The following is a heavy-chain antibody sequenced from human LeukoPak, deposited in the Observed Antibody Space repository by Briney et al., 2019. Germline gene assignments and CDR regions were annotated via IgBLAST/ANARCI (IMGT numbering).Heavy chain of an antibody. CDR1: GFTFSSYA. D-gene: IGHD3-9*01. Sequence: GGSLRLSRAASGFTFSSYAMHWVRQAPGKGLEWVAVISHDGSNKYYADSVKGRFTISRDNSRNTLSLQMNSLRAEDTAVYYCAKDHLDWGSSFDYWGQGTLVTVSS. CDR3: AKDHLDWGSSFDY. CDR2: ISHDGSNK. J-gene: IGHJ4*02. V-gene: IGHV3-30-3*01.